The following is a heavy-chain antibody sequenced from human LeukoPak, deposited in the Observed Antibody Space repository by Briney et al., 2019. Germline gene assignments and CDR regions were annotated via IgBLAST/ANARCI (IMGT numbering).Heavy chain of an antibody. Sequence: SETLSLTCAVYGGSFSGYYWSWIRQPPGKGLEWIREINHSGSTNYNPSLKSRVTISVDTSKNQFSLKLSSVTAADTAVYYCARGSVRDFWSGYNEMDVWGKGTTVTVSS. J-gene: IGHJ6*04. CDR3: ARGSVRDFWSGYNEMDV. CDR2: INHSGST. V-gene: IGHV4-34*01. D-gene: IGHD3-3*01. CDR1: GGSFSGYY.